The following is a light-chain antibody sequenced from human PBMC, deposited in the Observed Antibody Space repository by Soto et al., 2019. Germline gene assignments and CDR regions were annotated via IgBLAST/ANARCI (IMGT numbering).Light chain of an antibody. J-gene: IGKJ1*01. Sequence: DIQMTQSPSSLSASVGDRVTITCRASQSISSYLNWYQQKPGKAPKLLIYAASSLQSGVPSRFSGSGSGTDFTLTISSLQPEYFATYYCQQRYSTPRWTFGQGTKVEIK. CDR1: QSISSY. V-gene: IGKV1-39*01. CDR3: QQRYSTPRWT. CDR2: AAS.